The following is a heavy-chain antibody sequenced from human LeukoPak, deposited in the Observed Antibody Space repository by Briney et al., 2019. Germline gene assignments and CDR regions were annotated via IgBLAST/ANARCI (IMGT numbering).Heavy chain of an antibody. Sequence: ASVKVSCKASGYTFTGYYMHWVGQAPGQGLEWMGWINPNSGGTNYAQKFQGRVTMTRDTSISTAYMELSRLRSDDTAVYYCARDISSSSGGGYWGQGTLVTVSS. CDR1: GYTFTGYY. V-gene: IGHV1-2*02. CDR3: ARDISSSSGGGY. J-gene: IGHJ4*02. CDR2: INPNSGGT. D-gene: IGHD6-6*01.